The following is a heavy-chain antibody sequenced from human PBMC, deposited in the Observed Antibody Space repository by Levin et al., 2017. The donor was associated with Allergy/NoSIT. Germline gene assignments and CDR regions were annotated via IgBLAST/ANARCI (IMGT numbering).Heavy chain of an antibody. D-gene: IGHD5-18*01. J-gene: IGHJ4*02. CDR3: ARVAGYSYGYYFDY. Sequence: PGGSLRLSCVASGVAFSSYSMNWVRQAPGKGLEWISYISSSSSSIDYADSVKGRFTISRDNAKNSLFLQMNSLRDEDTAVYYCARVAGYSYGYYFDYWGQGTLVTVSS. CDR2: ISSSSSSI. CDR1: GVAFSSYS. V-gene: IGHV3-48*02.